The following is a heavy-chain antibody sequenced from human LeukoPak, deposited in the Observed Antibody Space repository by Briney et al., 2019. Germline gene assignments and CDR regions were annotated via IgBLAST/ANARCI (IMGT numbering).Heavy chain of an antibody. Sequence: KPGGSLRLSCAASGFTFTDFYMSWIRQAPGKGLEWVSYISASSYTDYADSVKGRFTISRDNAKKSLYLQMNSLRAEDTAVYYCARGHYGMDVWGQGTTVTVSS. J-gene: IGHJ6*02. V-gene: IGHV3-11*05. CDR3: ARGHYGMDV. CDR1: GFTFTDFY. CDR2: ISASSYT.